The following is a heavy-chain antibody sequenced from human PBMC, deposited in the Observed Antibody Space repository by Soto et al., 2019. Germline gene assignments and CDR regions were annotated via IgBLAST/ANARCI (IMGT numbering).Heavy chain of an antibody. CDR2: IWYDGSNK. Sequence: QVQLVESGGGVVQPGRSLRLSCAASGFTFSSYGMHWVRQAPGKGLVWVAVIWYDGSNKYYADYVKGRFTISRDNSKNTLYLQMNSLRAEDTAVYYCAREEVVPAAMFYYYYGMDVWGQGTTVTVSS. V-gene: IGHV3-33*01. CDR1: GFTFSSYG. D-gene: IGHD2-2*01. CDR3: AREEVVPAAMFYYYYGMDV. J-gene: IGHJ6*02.